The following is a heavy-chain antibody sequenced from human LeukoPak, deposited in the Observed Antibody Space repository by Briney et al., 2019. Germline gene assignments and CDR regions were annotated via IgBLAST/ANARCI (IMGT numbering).Heavy chain of an antibody. V-gene: IGHV3-74*01. J-gene: IGHJ4*02. D-gene: IGHD1-26*01. CDR2: INSDASTT. CDR1: GFTFSSYW. CDR3: TRVAGSGSVD. Sequence: GGSLRLSCAASGFTFSSYWMHWVRQAPGKGLVWVSRINSDASTTSYADSVKGRFTISRDNAKSTLHLQMNSLRAEDTAVYYCTRVAGSGSVDWGQGTLVTVSS.